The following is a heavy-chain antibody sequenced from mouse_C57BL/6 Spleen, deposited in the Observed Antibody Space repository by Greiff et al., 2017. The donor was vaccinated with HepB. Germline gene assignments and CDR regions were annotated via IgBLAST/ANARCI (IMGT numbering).Heavy chain of an antibody. J-gene: IGHJ4*01. CDR2: INYDGSST. Sequence: EVQLQESEGGLVQPGSSMKLSCTASGFTFSDYYMAWVRQVPEKGLEWVANINYDGSSTYYLDSLKSRFIISRDNAKNILYLQMSSLKSEDTATYYCARDRGAYYSNYGAMDYWGQGTSVTVSS. V-gene: IGHV5-16*01. CDR1: GFTFSDYY. CDR3: ARDRGAYYSNYGAMDY. D-gene: IGHD2-5*01.